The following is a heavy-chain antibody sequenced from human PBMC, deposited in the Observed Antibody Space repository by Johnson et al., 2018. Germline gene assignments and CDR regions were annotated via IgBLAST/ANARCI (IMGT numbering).Heavy chain of an antibody. CDR2: ISGSGGST. V-gene: IGHV3-23*04. D-gene: IGHD6-19*01. CDR3: GRDLALDSSGWNYYYGMDV. Sequence: VQLVQSGGGLVQPGGSLRLSCAASGFTFSSYWMSWVRQAPGKGLEWVSPISGSGGSTYYADSVKGRFTISRDNSQNTLYLQMNSLRAAETGVYYCGRDLALDSSGWNYYYGMDVRGKGTTVTVSS. J-gene: IGHJ6*04. CDR1: GFTFSSYW.